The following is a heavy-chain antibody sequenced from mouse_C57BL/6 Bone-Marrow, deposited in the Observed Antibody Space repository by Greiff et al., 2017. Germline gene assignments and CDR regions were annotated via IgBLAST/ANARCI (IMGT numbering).Heavy chain of an antibody. CDR3: ARRVQLGSYAMDY. V-gene: IGHV1-81*01. J-gene: IGHJ4*01. Sequence: QVQLQQSGAELARPGASVKLSCKASGYTFTSYGISWVKQRTGQGLEWIGEIYPRSGNTYYNEKFKGKATLTAAKSSSTAYMELRSLTSEDSAVYFCARRVQLGSYAMDYWGQGTSVTVSS. D-gene: IGHD4-1*02. CDR1: GYTFTSYG. CDR2: IYPRSGNT.